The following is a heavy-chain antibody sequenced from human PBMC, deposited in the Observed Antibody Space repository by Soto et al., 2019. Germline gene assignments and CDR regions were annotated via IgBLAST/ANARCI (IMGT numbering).Heavy chain of an antibody. CDR2: ISGSGGST. CDR1: GFTFSSYA. CDR3: ARISSGWYVEALFDY. V-gene: IGHV3-23*01. J-gene: IGHJ4*02. Sequence: PGGSLRLSCAASGFTFSSYAMSWVRQAPGKGLEWVSAISGSGGSTYYADSVKGRFTISRDNSKNTLYLQMNSLRAEDTAVYYCARISSGWYVEALFDYWGQGTLVTVSS. D-gene: IGHD6-19*01.